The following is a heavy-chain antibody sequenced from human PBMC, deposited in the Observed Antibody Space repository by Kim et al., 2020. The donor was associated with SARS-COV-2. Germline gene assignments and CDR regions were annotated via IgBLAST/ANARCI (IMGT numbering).Heavy chain of an antibody. Sequence: SSTTYADSVKGRFTISRDNAKNTLYLQMNSLRAEDTAVYYCVRSISGTTSWGQGTLVTVSS. J-gene: IGHJ5*02. D-gene: IGHD1-7*01. CDR3: VRSISGTTS. CDR2: SST. V-gene: IGHV3-74*01.